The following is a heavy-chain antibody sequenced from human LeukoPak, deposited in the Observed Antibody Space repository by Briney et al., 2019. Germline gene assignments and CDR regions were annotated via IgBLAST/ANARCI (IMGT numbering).Heavy chain of an antibody. CDR3: ARDQNNANTDYPDWYFDL. CDR1: GGSISSGGYY. J-gene: IGHJ2*01. V-gene: IGHV4-31*03. CDR2: IYYSGST. Sequence: SETLSLTCTVSGGSISSGGYYWSWIREHPGKGLEWIGYIYYSGSTYYNPSLKSRVTISVDTSKNQFSLKLSSVTAADTAVYYCARDQNNANTDYPDWYFDLGGRGTLVTVSS. D-gene: IGHD2/OR15-2a*01.